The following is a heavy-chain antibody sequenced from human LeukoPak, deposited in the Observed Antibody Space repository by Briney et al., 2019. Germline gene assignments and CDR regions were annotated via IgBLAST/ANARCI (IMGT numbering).Heavy chain of an antibody. J-gene: IGHJ4*02. CDR1: GFTFDDYT. D-gene: IGHD3-10*01. V-gene: IGHV3-43*01. CDR3: AKDRVRGVLLGTDFDY. Sequence: GGSLRLSCAASGFTFDDYTMHWVRQAPGKGLKWVSLISWDGGSTYNADSVKGRFTISRDNSKTSLYLQMNSLRTEDTALYYSAKDRVRGVLLGTDFDYWGQGTLITVSS. CDR2: ISWDGGST.